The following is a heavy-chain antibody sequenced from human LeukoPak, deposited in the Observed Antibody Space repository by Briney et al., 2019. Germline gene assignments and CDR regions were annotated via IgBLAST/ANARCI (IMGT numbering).Heavy chain of an antibody. D-gene: IGHD2-2*01. CDR3: ATPYRNIVVVPAAIGVPGY. Sequence: GGSLRLSCAASGFTFSSYAMSWVRQAPGKGLEWVSGISGSGGSTYYADSVKGRFTISRDNSKNTLYLQMNSLRAEDTAVYFRATPYRNIVVVPAAIGVPGYWGQGTLVTVSS. J-gene: IGHJ4*02. CDR1: GFTFSSYA. V-gene: IGHV3-23*01. CDR2: ISGSGGST.